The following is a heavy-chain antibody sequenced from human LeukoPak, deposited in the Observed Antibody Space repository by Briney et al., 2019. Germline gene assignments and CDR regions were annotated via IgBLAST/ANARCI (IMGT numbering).Heavy chain of an antibody. CDR2: IRYDGSNK. CDR3: ARGGGFGSGSSYYFDY. Sequence: GGSLRLSCAASGFTFSSYGMHWVRQAPGKGLEWVAFIRYDGSNKYYADSMKGRFTISRDNSKNTLYLQMNSLRAEDTAVYYCARGGGFGSGSSYYFDYWGQGTLVTVSS. V-gene: IGHV3-30*02. J-gene: IGHJ4*02. CDR1: GFTFSSYG. D-gene: IGHD3-10*01.